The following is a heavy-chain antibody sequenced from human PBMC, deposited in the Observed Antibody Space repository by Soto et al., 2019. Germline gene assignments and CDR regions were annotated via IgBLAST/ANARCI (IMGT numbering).Heavy chain of an antibody. V-gene: IGHV3-48*03. CDR1: GFTFSRYE. D-gene: IGHD1-26*01. J-gene: IGHJ2*01. Sequence: GGSRRLSCADSGFTFSRYEMNWVRQSPGKGLEWVSYISSSSSTLYYAESVKGRFTISRDNDKNSLYLQMNSLRAEGTAVYYCARGGSGSYFWYFDLWGRGTLVTV. CDR3: ARGGSGSYFWYFDL. CDR2: ISSSSSTL.